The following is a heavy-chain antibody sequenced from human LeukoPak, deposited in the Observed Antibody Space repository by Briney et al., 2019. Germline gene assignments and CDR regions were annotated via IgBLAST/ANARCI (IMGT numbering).Heavy chain of an antibody. CDR2: ISGSGGST. Sequence: GSLRLSCAASGFTFSSYAMSWVRQAPGKGLEWVSAISGSGGSTYYADSVKGRFTISRDNSKNTLYLQMNSLRAEDTAVYYCAKDLGADILTGYYRVDAFDIWGQGTMVTVSS. CDR3: AKDLGADILTGYYRVDAFDI. J-gene: IGHJ3*02. V-gene: IGHV3-23*01. CDR1: GFTFSSYA. D-gene: IGHD3-9*01.